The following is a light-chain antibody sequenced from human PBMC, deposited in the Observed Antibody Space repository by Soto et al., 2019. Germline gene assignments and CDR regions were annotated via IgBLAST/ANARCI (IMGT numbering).Light chain of an antibody. CDR3: QQYNNWSFS. CDR1: PSVSSN. CDR2: GAS. J-gene: IGKJ3*01. Sequence: EIVMTQFPATLSVSPGERATLSCRASPSVSSNLAWYQQNPGQAPRLLIYGASTRATGIPARFSGSGSGTEFTLTISSLQSEDFAVYYCQQYNNWSFSFGPGTKVELK. V-gene: IGKV3-15*01.